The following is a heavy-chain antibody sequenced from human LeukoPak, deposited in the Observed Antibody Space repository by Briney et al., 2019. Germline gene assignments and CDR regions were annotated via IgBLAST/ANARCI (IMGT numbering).Heavy chain of an antibody. CDR2: IKQDGSEK. V-gene: IGHV3-7*03. Sequence: GGSLRLSCAASGFTFSSYWMSWVRQAPGKGLEWVANIKQDGSEKHYVDSVKGRFTISRDNAKNSLYLQMNSLRAEDTAVYYCARCRAGYSGYDFDLATYCYYYYGMDVWGKGTTVTVSS. D-gene: IGHD5-12*01. J-gene: IGHJ6*04. CDR3: ARCRAGYSGYDFDLATYCYYYYGMDV. CDR1: GFTFSSYW.